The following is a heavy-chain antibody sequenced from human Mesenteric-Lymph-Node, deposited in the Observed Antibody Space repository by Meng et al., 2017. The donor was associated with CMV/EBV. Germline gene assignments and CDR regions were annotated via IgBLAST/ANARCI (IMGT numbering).Heavy chain of an antibody. V-gene: IGHV3-74*01. J-gene: IGHJ4*02. CDR3: ARGNAHAFDY. D-gene: IGHD1-1*01. CDR1: GFTFSNSW. CDR2: INSDGSGT. Sequence: GESLKISCGASGFTFSNSWMSWVRQAPGKGLMWVSRINSDGSGTTYADSVKGRFTISRDNAQNTLYLQMNSLRAEDTAVYYCARGNAHAFDYWVQGTLVTVSS.